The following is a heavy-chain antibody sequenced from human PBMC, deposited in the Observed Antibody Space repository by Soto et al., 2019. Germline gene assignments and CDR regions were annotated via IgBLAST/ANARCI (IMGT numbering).Heavy chain of an antibody. CDR1: GGSISSGNYY. J-gene: IGHJ3*02. CDR2: IYYSGST. CDR3: AREDLWFGESYLRVDGFDI. D-gene: IGHD3-10*01. Sequence: QVQLQESGPGLVKPSQTLSLTCTVSGGSISSGNYYWNWIRQHPGKGLEGIGYIYYSGSTYDNPTLKSRLTISVNTAKIQFAQKLTSVTAADTAVYFCAREDLWFGESYLRVDGFDIWGQGTMVTVSS. V-gene: IGHV4-31*03.